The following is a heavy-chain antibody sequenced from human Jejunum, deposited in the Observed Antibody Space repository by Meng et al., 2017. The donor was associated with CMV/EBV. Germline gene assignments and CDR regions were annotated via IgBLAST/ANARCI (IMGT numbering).Heavy chain of an antibody. CDR2: IHWDGDE. D-gene: IGHD5-24*01. J-gene: IGHJ4*02. CDR1: GFSFSTGGAS. V-gene: IGHV2-5*02. CDR3: THGPTRIEPFDY. Sequence: QITLKESGPTLVQPTQTLTLTCTFSGFSFSTGGASVGWIRQPPGKALEWLARIHWDGDEGYSPSLKSRLTITKDSSKNQVVLTMTNMDPMDTATYYCTHGPTRIEPFDYWGQGILVTVSS.